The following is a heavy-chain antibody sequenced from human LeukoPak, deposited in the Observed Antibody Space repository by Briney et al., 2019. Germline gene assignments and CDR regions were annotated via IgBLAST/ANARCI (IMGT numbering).Heavy chain of an antibody. V-gene: IGHV4-34*01. CDR3: VRGPGGLRLGHPNDY. J-gene: IGHJ4*02. CDR2: INHSGST. CDR1: GGSFSGYY. Sequence: SETLSLTCAVYGGSFSGYYWSWIRQPPGKGLEWIGEINHSGSTNYNPSLKSRVTISVDTSKNQFSLKLSSVTAADTAVYYCVRGPGGLRLGHPNDYWGQGTLVTVSS. D-gene: IGHD3-16*01.